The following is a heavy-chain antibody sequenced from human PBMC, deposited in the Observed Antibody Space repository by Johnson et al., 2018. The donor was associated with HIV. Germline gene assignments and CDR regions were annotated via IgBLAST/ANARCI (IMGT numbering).Heavy chain of an antibody. V-gene: IGHV3-23*04. Sequence: VQLVESGGGLVQPEGSLRLSCAASGFTFSSYALSWVRQAPGKGLEWVSTISHSANSTYYSDSVQGRFIFSRDNSKNTLYLQMNSLSAEDTAVYYCARDASYYGSANDAFDIWGQGTMVTVSS. CDR2: ISHSANST. D-gene: IGHD3-10*01. J-gene: IGHJ3*02. CDR1: GFTFSSYA. CDR3: ARDASYYGSANDAFDI.